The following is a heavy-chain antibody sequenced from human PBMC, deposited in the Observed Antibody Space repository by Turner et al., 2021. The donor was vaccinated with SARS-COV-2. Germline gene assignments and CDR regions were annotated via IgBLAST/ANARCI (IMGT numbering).Heavy chain of an antibody. D-gene: IGHD3-10*01. CDR2: MYYDGSNE. CDR3: ARKIWGGDDALDI. J-gene: IGHJ3*02. V-gene: IGHV3-30*19. Sequence: QVQLVESGGGVVQPGKSLRLSCVASGFSISTYGMHWVRQAPGKGLEWVAIMYYDGSNEYYAESVQGRFTISRDNSKNMLYLQMNSLRAEDTAVYYCARKIWGGDDALDIWGQGTMVTVS. CDR1: GFSISTYG.